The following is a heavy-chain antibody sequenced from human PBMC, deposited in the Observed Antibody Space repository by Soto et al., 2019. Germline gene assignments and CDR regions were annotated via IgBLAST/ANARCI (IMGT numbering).Heavy chain of an antibody. CDR1: GCTFSSYA. CDR2: IIPIFGTA. D-gene: IGHD6-13*01. V-gene: IGHV1-69*13. CDR3: ARGVSAGTDY. Sequence: GASVKGSCKASGCTFSSYAISWVRQAPGQGLEWMGGIIPIFGTANYAQKFQGRVTITADESTSTAYMELSSLRSEDTAVYYCARGVSAGTDYWGQGTLVTVSS. J-gene: IGHJ4*02.